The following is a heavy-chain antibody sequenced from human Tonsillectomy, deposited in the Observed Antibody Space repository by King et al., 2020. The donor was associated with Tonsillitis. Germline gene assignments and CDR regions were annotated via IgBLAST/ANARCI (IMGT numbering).Heavy chain of an antibody. D-gene: IGHD6-13*01. CDR2: IYSGGTI. J-gene: IGHJ4*02. CDR3: ARAGTSSSWHRTFDY. Sequence: VQLVESGGGLVQPGGSLRLSCEASGFTVTTNYMSWVRQAPGKGLEWVSVIYSGGTIYYADSVKGRFTVSRHNSKNTLFLQMSRLRTEDTAVYYCARAGTSSSWHRTFDYWGQGTLVTVSS. CDR1: GFTVTTNY. V-gene: IGHV3-53*04.